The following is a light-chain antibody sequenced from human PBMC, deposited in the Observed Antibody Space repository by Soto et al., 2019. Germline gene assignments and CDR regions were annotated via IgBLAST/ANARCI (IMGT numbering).Light chain of an antibody. V-gene: IGKV3-15*01. CDR3: QQYNHWPLYT. J-gene: IGKJ2*01. Sequence: EVVMTQSPATLSVSPGERATLSCRASQSVSRNLAWYQQRPGRAPRLLIYDASTRATNIPTRFSVSGSGTEFTLTISSRQYEDFAVYYCQQYNHWPLYTFGQGIKQEIK. CDR2: DAS. CDR1: QSVSRN.